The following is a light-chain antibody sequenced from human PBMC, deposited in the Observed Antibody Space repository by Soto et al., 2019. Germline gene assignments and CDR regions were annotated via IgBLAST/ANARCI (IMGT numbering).Light chain of an antibody. V-gene: IGKV2-30*01. CDR3: QQYFSVPVT. Sequence: DVVMTQSPLSLPVNLGQPASFSCNSSQSLVYSDGSTYLDWFHQRPGQSPRRLIYEVSKRDSGVPDRFSGSGSGTYFTLKISSLQAEDAAVYYCQQYFSVPVTFGGGTKLEIK. CDR1: QSLVYSDGSTY. CDR2: EVS. J-gene: IGKJ4*01.